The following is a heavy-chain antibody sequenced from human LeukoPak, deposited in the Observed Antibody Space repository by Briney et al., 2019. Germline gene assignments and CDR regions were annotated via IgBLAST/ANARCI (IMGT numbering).Heavy chain of an antibody. J-gene: IGHJ4*02. D-gene: IGHD3-3*01. V-gene: IGHV1-2*02. CDR2: INPNSGGT. Sequence: ASVKVSCKASVYTFTGYYMHWVRQAPGQGLEWMGWINPNSGGTNYAQEFQGRVSMTRDTSISTAYMELSRLRSDDTAIYYCATGYPYSERFDYWGQGTLVTVSS. CDR1: VYTFTGYY. CDR3: ATGYPYSERFDY.